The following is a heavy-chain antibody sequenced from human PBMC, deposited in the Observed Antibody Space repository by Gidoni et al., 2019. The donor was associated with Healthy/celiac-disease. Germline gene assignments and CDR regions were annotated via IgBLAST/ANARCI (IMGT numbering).Heavy chain of an antibody. CDR2: IYSGGST. V-gene: IGHV3-53*01. D-gene: IGHD6-6*01. J-gene: IGHJ4*02. CDR3: ARASLTSLYSSYGWGFDY. Sequence: EVQLVESGGGLIQPGGSLRLSCAASGFHVSRHHMSWVRQAPGKGLEWVSVIYSGGSTYYADSVKGRFTISRDNSKNTLYLQMNSLRAEDTAVYYCARASLTSLYSSYGWGFDYWGQGTLVTVSS. CDR1: GFHVSRHH.